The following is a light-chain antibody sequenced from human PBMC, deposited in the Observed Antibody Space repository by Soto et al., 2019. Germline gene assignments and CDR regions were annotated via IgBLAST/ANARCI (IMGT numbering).Light chain of an antibody. CDR2: DVF. Sequence: QSALTQPASVSGSPGQSITISCTGTSSDVGGYNYVSWYQHHAGKAPKLMIYDVFNRPSGVSNRFSGSKSGNTASLTISGLQAEDEADYYCSPYTSSSTLDVLFGGGTKLTVL. CDR1: SSDVGGYNY. J-gene: IGLJ2*01. CDR3: SPYTSSSTLDVL. V-gene: IGLV2-14*03.